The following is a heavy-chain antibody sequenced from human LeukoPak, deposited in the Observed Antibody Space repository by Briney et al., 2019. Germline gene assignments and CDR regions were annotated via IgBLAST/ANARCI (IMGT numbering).Heavy chain of an antibody. CDR2: ISYDGSNK. V-gene: IGHV3-30-3*01. Sequence: PGGSLRLSCAASGFTFSSYAMHWVRQAPGKGLEWVAVISYDGSNKYYADSVKGRFTISRDNSKNTLYLQMNSLRAEDTAVYYRAKEELGIFDYWGQGTLVTVSS. D-gene: IGHD7-27*01. CDR1: GFTFSSYA. CDR3: AKEELGIFDY. J-gene: IGHJ4*02.